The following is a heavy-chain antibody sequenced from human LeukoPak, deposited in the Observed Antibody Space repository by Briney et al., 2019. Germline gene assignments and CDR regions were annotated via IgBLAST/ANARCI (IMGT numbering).Heavy chain of an antibody. D-gene: IGHD3/OR15-3a*01. J-gene: IGHJ3*02. Sequence: PSETLSLTCTVSGGSISSSSYYWGWIRQPPGKGLEWIGSIYYSGSTYYNPSLKSRVTISVDTSKNQFSLKLSSVTAADTAVYYCATRVRDWEAFDIWGQGTMVTVSS. CDR1: GGSISSSSYY. CDR2: IYYSGST. V-gene: IGHV4-39*01. CDR3: ATRVRDWEAFDI.